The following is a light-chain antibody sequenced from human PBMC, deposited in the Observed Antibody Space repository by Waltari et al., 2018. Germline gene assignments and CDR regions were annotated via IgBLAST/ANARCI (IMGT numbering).Light chain of an antibody. CDR1: SRDVVSYIH. J-gene: IGLJ2*01. CDR2: EVN. CDR3: SSYTGIRSVI. Sequence: QSALTQPPSASGSPGQSVTTSCSGSSRDVVSYIHTSWYQQHPGKAPRLTIYEVNRRPSGVPDRFSGSKSGNTASLTVSGLQSEDEAVYFCSSYTGIRSVIFGGGTHLSVL. V-gene: IGLV2-8*01.